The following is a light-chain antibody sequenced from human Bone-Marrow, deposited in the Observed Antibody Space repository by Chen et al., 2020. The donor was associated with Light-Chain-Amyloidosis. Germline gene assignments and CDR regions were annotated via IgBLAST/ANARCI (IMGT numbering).Light chain of an antibody. Sequence: NFMLTQPHSVSESPGKTVIISCTRSSGSIATNYVQWYQQRPGSSPPTVIYEDDQRPSGVPDRFSGSIDRSSNSASLTISGLKPEDEADYYCQSYQGSSQGVFGGGTKLTVL. CDR1: SGSIATNY. V-gene: IGLV6-57*01. CDR3: QSYQGSSQGV. J-gene: IGLJ3*02. CDR2: EDD.